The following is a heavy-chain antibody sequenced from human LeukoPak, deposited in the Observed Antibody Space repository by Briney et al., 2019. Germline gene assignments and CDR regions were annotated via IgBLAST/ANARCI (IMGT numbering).Heavy chain of an antibody. J-gene: IGHJ4*02. Sequence: GASVEVSCKASGYTFTSYDINWVRQATGQGLEWMGWMNPNSGNTGYAQKFQGRVTMTRNTSISTAYMELSSLRSEDTAVYYCARGDYYDSSGYYSLGDYWGQGTLVTVSS. CDR1: GYTFTSYD. V-gene: IGHV1-8*01. D-gene: IGHD3-22*01. CDR3: ARGDYYDSSGYYSLGDY. CDR2: MNPNSGNT.